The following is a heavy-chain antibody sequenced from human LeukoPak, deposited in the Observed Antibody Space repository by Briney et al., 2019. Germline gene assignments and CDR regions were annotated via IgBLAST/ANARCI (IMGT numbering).Heavy chain of an antibody. Sequence: GASVKVSCKTSGYIFTSYDINWVRQATGGGLEWVGWMNPNSGNTGYAQKFLDRVSMTRNAAISTAYMELSSLRSEDTAVYYCAKGGYSTGWFSPWYFDLWGRGTLVTVSS. J-gene: IGHJ2*01. CDR1: GYIFTSYD. V-gene: IGHV1-8*01. CDR2: MNPNSGNT. D-gene: IGHD6-19*01. CDR3: AKGGYSTGWFSPWYFDL.